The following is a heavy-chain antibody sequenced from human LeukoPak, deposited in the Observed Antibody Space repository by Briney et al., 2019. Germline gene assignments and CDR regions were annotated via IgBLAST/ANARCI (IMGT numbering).Heavy chain of an antibody. CDR3: ARVPDIVVVPAATGFDP. J-gene: IGHJ5*02. D-gene: IGHD2-2*01. CDR1: GDSISIYY. V-gene: IGHV4-59*01. CDR2: IDHTGST. Sequence: SETLSLICSVSGDSISIYYWSWIRQPPGKGLEWIGYIDHTGSTNYNPSLDSRVTISRDTSKNHFSLELSSVTAADTAVYYCARVPDIVVVPAATGFDPWGQGTLVTVSS.